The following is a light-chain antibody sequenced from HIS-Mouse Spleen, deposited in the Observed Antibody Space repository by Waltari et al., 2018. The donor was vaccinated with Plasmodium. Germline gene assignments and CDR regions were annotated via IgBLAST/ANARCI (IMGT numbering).Light chain of an antibody. V-gene: IGLV3-27*01. CDR3: YSAADNNLV. CDR1: VLPTKS. CDR2: KDS. J-gene: IGLJ3*02. Sequence: SYELTQQSSVSVSPGQTAWITCSDAVLPTKSSRWFQQKPGQAPVLVIYKDSERPSGIPERFSGSSSGTTVTLTISGAQVEDEADYYCYSAADNNLVFGGGTKLTVL.